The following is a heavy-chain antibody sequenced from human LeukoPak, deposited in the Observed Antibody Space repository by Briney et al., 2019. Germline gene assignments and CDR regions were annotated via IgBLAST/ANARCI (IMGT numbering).Heavy chain of an antibody. CDR1: GYTFTGYY. CDR3: ARADSGYDLELDY. J-gene: IGHJ4*02. Sequence: GASVKVYCKASGYTFTGYYMHWVRQAPGQGLEWMGWINPNSGGTNYAQKFQGRVTMTRDTSISTAYMELSRLRSDDTAVYYCARADSGYDLELDYWGQGTLVTVSS. V-gene: IGHV1-2*02. D-gene: IGHD5-12*01. CDR2: INPNSGGT.